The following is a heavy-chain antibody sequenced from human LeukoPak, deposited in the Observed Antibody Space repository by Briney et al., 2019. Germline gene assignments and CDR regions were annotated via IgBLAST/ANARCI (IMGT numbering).Heavy chain of an antibody. Sequence: GGSLRLSCAASGFTFSSYAMSWVRQAPGKGLEWVANIKQDGSEKYYVDSVKGRFTISRDNAKNSLYLQMNSLRAEDTAVYYCARDAPYYYDSSGYPDIWGQGTMVTVSS. CDR3: ARDAPYYYDSSGYPDI. V-gene: IGHV3-7*01. D-gene: IGHD3-22*01. CDR1: GFTFSSYA. CDR2: IKQDGSEK. J-gene: IGHJ3*02.